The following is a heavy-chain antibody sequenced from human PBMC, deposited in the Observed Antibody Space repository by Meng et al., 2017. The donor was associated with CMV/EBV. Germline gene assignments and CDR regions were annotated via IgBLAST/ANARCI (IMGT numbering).Heavy chain of an antibody. CDR1: GFTFSSYA. J-gene: IGHJ6*02. V-gene: IGHV3-30*04. CDR2: ISYDGSNK. Sequence: LSLTCAASGFTFSSYAVHWVRQAPGKGLEWVAVISYDGSNKYYADSVKGRFTISRDNSKNTLYLQMNSLRAEDTAVYYCARDDFDYYGMDVWGQGTTVTVSS. CDR3: ARDDFDYYGMDV. D-gene: IGHD3/OR15-3a*01.